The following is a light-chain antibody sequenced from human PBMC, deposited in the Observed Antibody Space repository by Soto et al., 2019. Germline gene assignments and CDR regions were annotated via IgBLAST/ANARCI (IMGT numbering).Light chain of an antibody. CDR1: QSVSSSY. CDR2: GAY. V-gene: IGKV3D-20*02. Sequence: EIVLTQSPGTLSLSPGERATLSCRASQSVSSSYLAWHQQKPGQAPRLLIYGAYSRATGIPARFSGSGSGTDFTLTIRSLEPEDFAVYYCQQRSDWPPTFGQGTKVDIK. CDR3: QQRSDWPPT. J-gene: IGKJ1*01.